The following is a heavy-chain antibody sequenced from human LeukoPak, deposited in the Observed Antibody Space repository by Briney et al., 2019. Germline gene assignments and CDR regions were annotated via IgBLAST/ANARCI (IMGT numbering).Heavy chain of an antibody. V-gene: IGHV3-11*06. D-gene: IGHD4-17*01. CDR2: ISSSSSYT. CDR3: ARDSTGYGDYPRVDAFDI. CDR1: GFTFSDYY. J-gene: IGHJ3*02. Sequence: PGGSLRLSCAASGFTFSDYYMSWIRQAPGKGLEWVSYISSSSSYTNYADSVKGRFTISRDNAKNSLYLQMNSLRAEDTAVYYCARDSTGYGDYPRVDAFDIWGQGTMVTVSS.